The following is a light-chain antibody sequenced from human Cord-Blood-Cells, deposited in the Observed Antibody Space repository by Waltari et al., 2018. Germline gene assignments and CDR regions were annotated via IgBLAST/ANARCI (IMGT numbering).Light chain of an antibody. J-gene: IGLJ3*02. Sequence: QSALTQPRSVSGSPGQSVTISCTGTSSDVGGYKYVSWYPQHPGKAPKLMIYDVSKRPSGVPDRFSGSKSGNTASLTISGLQAEDEADYYCCSYAGSYTFSWVFGGGTKLTVL. V-gene: IGLV2-11*01. CDR3: CSYAGSYTFSWV. CDR1: SSDVGGYKY. CDR2: DVS.